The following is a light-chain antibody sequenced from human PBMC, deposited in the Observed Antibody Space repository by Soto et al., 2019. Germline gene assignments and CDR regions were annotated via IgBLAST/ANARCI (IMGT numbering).Light chain of an antibody. CDR1: SSNPGRTNH. J-gene: IGLJ2*01. V-gene: IGLV1-47*02. CDR3: ASWDDRRGAVI. Sequence: QRLLTQPGPTSRTPGQRAFISCSGSSSNPGRTNHAHWYQQLPGAAPRLLGNSNSHRPSGLPERISGSKSGTSASLAISGLRPEGEAVYHCASWDDRRGAVIFGGGTKVTV. CDR2: SNS.